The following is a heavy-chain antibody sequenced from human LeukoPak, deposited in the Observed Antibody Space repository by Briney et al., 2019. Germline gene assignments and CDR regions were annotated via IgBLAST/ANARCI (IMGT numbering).Heavy chain of an antibody. V-gene: IGHV3-53*01. J-gene: IGHJ4*02. CDR2: IYSGGST. D-gene: IGHD3-9*01. CDR1: GFTFSSNY. CDR3: ARVDILTGYSLDY. Sequence: PGGSLRLSCAASGFTFSSNYMSWVRQAPGKGLEWVSVIYSGGSTYYADSVKGRFTISRDNSKNTLYLQMNSLRAEDTAVYYCARVDILTGYSLDYWGQGTLVTVSS.